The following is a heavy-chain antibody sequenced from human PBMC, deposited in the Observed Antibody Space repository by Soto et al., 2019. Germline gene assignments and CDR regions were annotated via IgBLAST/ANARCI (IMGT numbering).Heavy chain of an antibody. V-gene: IGHV4-59*01. CDR1: GDSISRYY. CDR3: ARTGGSSDYYYYFDF. D-gene: IGHD3-22*01. CDR2: ISYSGST. J-gene: IGHJ4*02. Sequence: SGTLSLTCTVSGDSISRYYWNWIRQPTGKGLEWIGYISYSGSTNYNPSLKSRVTISVDTSKNQFSLKLSSVTAADTAVYYCARTGGSSDYYYYFDFWCQGTLVTVFS.